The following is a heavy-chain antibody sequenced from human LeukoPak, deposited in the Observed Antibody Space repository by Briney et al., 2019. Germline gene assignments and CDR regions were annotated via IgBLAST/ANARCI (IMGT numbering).Heavy chain of an antibody. CDR3: ARYAMVRDYYYYYYMDV. CDR1: GYSISSGYY. J-gene: IGHJ6*03. CDR2: IYHSGST. D-gene: IGHD3-10*01. Sequence: SETLSLTCTVSGYSISSGYYWGWIRQPPGKGLEWIGSIYHSGSTYYNPSLKSRVTISVDTSKNQFSLKLSSVTAADTAVYYCARYAMVRDYYYYYYMDVWGKGTTVTISS. V-gene: IGHV4-38-2*02.